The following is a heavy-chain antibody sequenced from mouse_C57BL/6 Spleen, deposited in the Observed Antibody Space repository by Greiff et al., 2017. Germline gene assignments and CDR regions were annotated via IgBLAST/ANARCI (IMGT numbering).Heavy chain of an antibody. Sequence: QVQLQQPGAELVKPGASVKVSCKASGYTFTSYWMHWVKQRPGQGLEWIGRIHPSDSDTNYNQKFKGKATLTVDKSSSTAYMQLSSLTSADSAVYYCAITPHYYGSSPYAMDYWGQGTSVTVSS. D-gene: IGHD1-1*01. CDR1: GYTFTSYW. V-gene: IGHV1-74*01. CDR3: AITPHYYGSSPYAMDY. CDR2: IHPSDSDT. J-gene: IGHJ4*01.